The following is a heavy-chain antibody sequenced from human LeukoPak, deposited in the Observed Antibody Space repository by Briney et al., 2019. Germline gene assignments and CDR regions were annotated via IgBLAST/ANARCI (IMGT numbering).Heavy chain of an antibody. CDR2: ITIGGNTI. J-gene: IGHJ4*02. V-gene: IGHV3-48*03. Sequence: PGGSLRLSCATSGFTFSSYDMNWVRQAPGKGLEWGSDITIGGNTIYYADSVKGRFTISRDNAKNSLYLQMNSLRAEDTAMYYCARDFAEGCSADNCYSLDYWGQGTLVTVSS. CDR3: ARDFAEGCSADNCYSLDY. CDR1: GFTFSSYD. D-gene: IGHD2-15*01.